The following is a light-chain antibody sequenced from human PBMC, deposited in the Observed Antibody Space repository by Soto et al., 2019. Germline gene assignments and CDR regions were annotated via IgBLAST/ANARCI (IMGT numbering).Light chain of an antibody. V-gene: IGLV2-14*01. CDR3: SSYSSSGALI. CDR2: EVT. Sequence: QSALTQPASVSGSLGQSITISCSGTSRDVGGFHYVSWYQQHPCIAPKVLIYEVTNRPSGVSYRFSASKSGNTASLTISGLQAEDEADYYCSSYSSSGALIFGGGTKLTVL. CDR1: SRDVGGFHY. J-gene: IGLJ2*01.